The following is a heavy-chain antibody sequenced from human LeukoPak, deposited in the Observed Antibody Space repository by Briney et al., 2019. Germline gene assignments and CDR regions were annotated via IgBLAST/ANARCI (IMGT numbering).Heavy chain of an antibody. Sequence: GGSLRLSCAASGFTFSTYTMNWVRQAPGKGLEWVSSITSSSIYIYYADSVKGRFTISRDNAKNSLYLQMNSLGAEDTAVYYCASQADSAYGDYNWGQGTLVTVSS. J-gene: IGHJ4*02. V-gene: IGHV3-21*01. D-gene: IGHD4-17*01. CDR3: ASQADSAYGDYN. CDR1: GFTFSTYT. CDR2: ITSSSIYI.